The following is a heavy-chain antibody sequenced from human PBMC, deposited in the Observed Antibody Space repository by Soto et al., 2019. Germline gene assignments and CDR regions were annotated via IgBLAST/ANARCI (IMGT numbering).Heavy chain of an antibody. V-gene: IGHV4-31*02. Sequence: GRGGCWSWKRKHPGKGLEWIGYIYSSGSTHHHPSLKSRVTLSVDTSKNQLSLKLSSVTAPDTAVYYCASSSMMARFTGQVSYTLFAPRGHGTLVPV. CDR2: IYSSGST. D-gene: IGHD3-22*01. J-gene: IGHJ5*02. CDR3: ASSSMMARFTGQVSYTLFAP. CDR1: GRGGC.